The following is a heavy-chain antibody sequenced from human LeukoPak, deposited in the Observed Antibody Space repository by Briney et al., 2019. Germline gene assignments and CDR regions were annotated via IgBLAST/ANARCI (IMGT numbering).Heavy chain of an antibody. D-gene: IGHD3-22*01. CDR1: GFSFSSYW. CDR3: ARGKYDYDSSAYYYQFDY. Sequence: GGSLRLSCAASGFSFSSYWMHWVRQAPGKGLVGVSRIKSDGSRTDYADSVKGRFTISRDNAKNTLFLQMNSLRVEDTAVYYCARGKYDYDSSAYYYQFDYWGQGTLVTVSS. V-gene: IGHV3-74*01. CDR2: IKSDGSRT. J-gene: IGHJ4*02.